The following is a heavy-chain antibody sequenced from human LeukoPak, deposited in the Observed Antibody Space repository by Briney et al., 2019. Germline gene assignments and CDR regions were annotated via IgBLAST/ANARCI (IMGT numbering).Heavy chain of an antibody. CDR2: ISSSSSYI. D-gene: IGHD3-10*01. V-gene: IGHV3-21*01. CDR1: GFTFSSYS. J-gene: IGHJ5*02. Sequence: PGGSLRLSCAASGFTFSSYSMNWVRQAPGKGLEWVSSISSSSSYIYYADSVKGRFTISRDNSKNTLYLQMNSLRAEDTAVYYCAKDPQYYYGSGVPPGWFDPWGQGTLVTVSS. CDR3: AKDPQYYYGSGVPPGWFDP.